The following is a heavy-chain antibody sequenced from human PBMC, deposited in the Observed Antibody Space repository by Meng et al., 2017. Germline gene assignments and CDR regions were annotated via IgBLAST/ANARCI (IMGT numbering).Heavy chain of an antibody. CDR2: INTNTGNP. V-gene: IGHV7-4-1*02. CDR1: GYTFTSYA. CDR3: ARLVAGTFGQLFDP. Sequence: QVQLVQSGSELKKPGASGEVSCKAYGYTFTSYAMNWVRQAPGQGLEWMGWINTNTGNPTYAQGFTGRFVFSLDASVSTAYLQISSLKAEDTAVYYCARLVAGTFGQLFDPWGQGTLVTVSS. D-gene: IGHD2-15*01. J-gene: IGHJ5*02.